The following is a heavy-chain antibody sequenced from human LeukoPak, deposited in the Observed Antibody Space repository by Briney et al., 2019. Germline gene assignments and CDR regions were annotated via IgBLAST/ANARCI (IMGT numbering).Heavy chain of an antibody. CDR1: GFTFSSYS. V-gene: IGHV3-48*02. CDR3: ARRCSGSYYNPFDY. J-gene: IGHJ4*02. CDR2: ISSSSSTI. Sequence: GGSLRLSCAASGFTFSSYSMNWVRQAPGKGLEWVSYISSSSSTIYYADSVKGRFTISRDNAKNSLYLQMNSLRDEDTAVYYCARRCSGSYYNPFDYWGQGTLVTASS. D-gene: IGHD3-10*02.